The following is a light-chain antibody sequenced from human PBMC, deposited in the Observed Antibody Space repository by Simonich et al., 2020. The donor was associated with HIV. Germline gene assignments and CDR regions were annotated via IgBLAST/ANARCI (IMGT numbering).Light chain of an antibody. CDR3: QQYNNWPPYT. CDR2: GAS. Sequence: EIVMTQSPATLSVSPGERATLSGRASQSVSSNLAWDQQKRGQAPRLLIHGASTRAAGIPARFSGSGSGTEFTLTISSLQSEDFAVYYCQQYNNWPPYTFGQGTKLEIK. V-gene: IGKV3-15*01. J-gene: IGKJ2*01. CDR1: QSVSSN.